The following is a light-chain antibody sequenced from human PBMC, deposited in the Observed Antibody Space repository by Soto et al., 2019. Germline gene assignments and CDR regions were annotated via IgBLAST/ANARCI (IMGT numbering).Light chain of an antibody. CDR1: NSDVGIYNL. V-gene: IGLV2-23*01. CDR2: EGS. J-gene: IGLJ3*02. Sequence: QSVLTQPASVSGSPGQSITISCTGTNSDVGIYNLVSWYQQNPDKAPRLILYEGSKRPSGVSNRFSGSKSGNTASLTISGLQAEDESDYYCCSYGGSATWVFGGGTQLTVL. CDR3: CSYGGSATWV.